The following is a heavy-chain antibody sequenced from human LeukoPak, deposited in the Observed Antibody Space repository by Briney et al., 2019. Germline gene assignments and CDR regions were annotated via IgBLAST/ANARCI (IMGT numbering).Heavy chain of an antibody. J-gene: IGHJ4*02. D-gene: IGHD2/OR15-2a*01. Sequence: ASETPSLTCTVSGGSISSYYWSWIRQPPGKGLEWIGYIYYSGSTNYNPSLKSRVTISVDTSKNQFSLKLSSVTAADTAVYYCARVSRILYYFDYWGQGTLVTVSS. CDR3: ARVSRILYYFDY. CDR1: GGSISSYY. CDR2: IYYSGST. V-gene: IGHV4-59*01.